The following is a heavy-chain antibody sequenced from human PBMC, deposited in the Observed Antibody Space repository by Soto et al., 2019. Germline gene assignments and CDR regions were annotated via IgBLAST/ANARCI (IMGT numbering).Heavy chain of an antibody. Sequence: GESLKISCEGSGYDFANYWIAWVRQMPGKGLEWMGIIFPDDSDTKYSPSFQGQVTISADRSISTAYLQWSSLKASDSAMYYCGRLDDSGTVIDYWGQGTLVTVSS. D-gene: IGHD1-26*01. CDR1: GYDFANYW. CDR3: GRLDDSGTVIDY. CDR2: IFPDDSDT. V-gene: IGHV5-51*01. J-gene: IGHJ4*02.